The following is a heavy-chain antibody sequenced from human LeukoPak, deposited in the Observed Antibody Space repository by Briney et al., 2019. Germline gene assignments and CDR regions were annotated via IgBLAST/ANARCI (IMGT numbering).Heavy chain of an antibody. D-gene: IGHD4-11*01. V-gene: IGHV1-69*01. J-gene: IGHJ4*02. CDR1: GGTFSSYA. CDR3: ARGGHSNYPRWDY. Sequence: SVKVSCKASGGTFSSYAISWVRQAPGQGLEWMGGIIPIFGTANYAQKFQGRVTITADESTSTAYMELSSLRSEDTAVYYCARGGHSNYPRWDYWGQGTLVTVSS. CDR2: IIPIFGTA.